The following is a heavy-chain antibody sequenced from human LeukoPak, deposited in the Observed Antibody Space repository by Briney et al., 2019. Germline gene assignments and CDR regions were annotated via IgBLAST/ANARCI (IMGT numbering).Heavy chain of an antibody. CDR2: IYHSGST. V-gene: IGHV4-30-2*01. Sequence: PSETLSLTCAVSGGSISSGGYSWSWIRQPPGKGLEWIGYIYHSGSTYYNPSLKSRVTISVDRSKNQFSLKLSSVTAADTAVYYCARASIAVAGPSFDYWGQGTLVTVSS. CDR3: ARASIAVAGPSFDY. CDR1: GGSISSGGYS. D-gene: IGHD6-19*01. J-gene: IGHJ4*02.